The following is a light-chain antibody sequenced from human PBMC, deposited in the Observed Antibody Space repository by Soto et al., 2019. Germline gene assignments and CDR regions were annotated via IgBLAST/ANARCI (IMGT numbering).Light chain of an antibody. CDR1: QSVSNN. J-gene: IGKJ1*01. V-gene: IGKV3-15*01. CDR2: DAS. Sequence: ILMTQSPATLSVSPGERATLSCRASQSVSNNLAWDQQKPGQAPRLLIYDASTRATGIPARFSGSGSGTESTLTISGRQSEDFAVYYCQQYNNWPPWTFGQGNKVELK. CDR3: QQYNNWPPWT.